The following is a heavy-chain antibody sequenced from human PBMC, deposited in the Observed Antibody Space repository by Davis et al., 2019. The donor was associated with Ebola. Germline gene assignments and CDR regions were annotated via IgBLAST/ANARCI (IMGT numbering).Heavy chain of an antibody. CDR3: ASQTAMVTRYYGMDV. CDR1: GFTFSSYS. Sequence: GESLKISCAASGFTFSSYSMNWVRQAPGKGLEWVSSISSSSSYIYYADSVKGRFTISRDNAKNSLYLQMNSLRAEDTAVYYCASQTAMVTRYYGMDVWGKGTTVTVSS. D-gene: IGHD5-18*01. CDR2: ISSSSSYI. J-gene: IGHJ6*04. V-gene: IGHV3-21*04.